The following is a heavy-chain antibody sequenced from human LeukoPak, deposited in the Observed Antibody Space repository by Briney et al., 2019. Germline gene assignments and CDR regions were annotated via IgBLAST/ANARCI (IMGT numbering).Heavy chain of an antibody. CDR2: IDYSGRT. CDR3: AREVARLPVNWFDS. D-gene: IGHD5-12*01. CDR1: GGSTNYYY. J-gene: IGHJ5*01. V-gene: IGHV4-59*12. Sequence: SETLSLTCTVSGGSTNYYYWSWIRQPPGKGLEWIGYIDYSGRTNYNPSLRSRVTISIDTTKNQFSLKLTSVTAADTAVYYCAREVARLPVNWFDSWGQGTLVTVSS.